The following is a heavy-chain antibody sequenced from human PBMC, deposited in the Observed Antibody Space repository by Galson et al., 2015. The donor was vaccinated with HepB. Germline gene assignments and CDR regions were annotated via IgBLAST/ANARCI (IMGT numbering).Heavy chain of an antibody. J-gene: IGHJ4*02. CDR3: ARGYSKSWYSGLGY. D-gene: IGHD5-12*01. Sequence: SLRLSCAVSGFIVSSNHMSWVRQAPGKGLEWVSAIYSGGDTYYADSVKGRFTISRDNSKNTVYLQMNSSRAEDTAMYYCARGYSKSWYSGLGYWGQGTLVTVSS. V-gene: IGHV3-53*01. CDR1: GFIVSSNH. CDR2: IYSGGDT.